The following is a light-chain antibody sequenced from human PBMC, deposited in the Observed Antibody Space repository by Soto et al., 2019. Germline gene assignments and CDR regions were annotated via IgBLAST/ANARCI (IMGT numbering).Light chain of an antibody. CDR3: HRYGASPRPVSSPLR. J-gene: IGKJ4*01. CDR2: GAS. V-gene: IGKV3-20*01. Sequence: ENVLTQSPGTMSLSPGERATLSCRASQTVTGNYLAWYQQKPGQAPRLLVYGASSRATGIPDRFSGRGSGTYITLIFSRLEPVASAVYYCHRYGASPRPVSSPLRFGGRTQVEIK. CDR1: QTVTGNY.